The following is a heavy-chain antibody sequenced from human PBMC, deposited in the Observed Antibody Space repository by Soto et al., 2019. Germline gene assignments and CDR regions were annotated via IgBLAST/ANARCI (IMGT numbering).Heavy chain of an antibody. Sequence: GGSLRLSCAASGFTFSSYAMSWVRQAPGKGPEWVSAISGSGGSTYYADSVKGRFTISRDNSKNTLYLQMNSLRAEDTAVYYCAKDRTDYYGSGSYYPNWFDPWGQGTLVTVSS. V-gene: IGHV3-23*01. CDR2: ISGSGGST. J-gene: IGHJ5*02. CDR1: GFTFSSYA. CDR3: AKDRTDYYGSGSYYPNWFDP. D-gene: IGHD3-10*01.